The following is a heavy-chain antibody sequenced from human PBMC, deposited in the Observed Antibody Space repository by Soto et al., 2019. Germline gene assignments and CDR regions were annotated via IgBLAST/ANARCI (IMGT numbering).Heavy chain of an antibody. CDR2: FDPEDGET. CDR1: GYTLTELS. Sequence: SVKVSCKVSGYTLTELSMHWVRQAPGKGLEWMGGFDPEDGETIYAQKFQGRVTMTEDTSTDTAYMELSSLRSEDTAVYYCATVYGSDGSEDAFDIWGQGTMVTVSS. J-gene: IGHJ3*02. CDR3: ATVYGSDGSEDAFDI. V-gene: IGHV1-24*01. D-gene: IGHD2-15*01.